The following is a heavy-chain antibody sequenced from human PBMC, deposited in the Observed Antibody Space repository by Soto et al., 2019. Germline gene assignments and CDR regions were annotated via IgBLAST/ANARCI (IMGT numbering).Heavy chain of an antibody. J-gene: IGHJ6*01. Sequence: QVQLVQSGAEVKKPGSSVKVSCKASGGTFSSYAISWVRQAPGQGLEWMGGITPIFGTANYAQKFQGRVTITADESTSTAYMERSSVRSEDRAVYYCARGQCGGDCYSNYYSCGMDVWGQGTTVSVSS. D-gene: IGHD2-21*02. V-gene: IGHV1-69*01. CDR2: ITPIFGTA. CDR3: ARGQCGGDCYSNYYSCGMDV. CDR1: GGTFSSYA.